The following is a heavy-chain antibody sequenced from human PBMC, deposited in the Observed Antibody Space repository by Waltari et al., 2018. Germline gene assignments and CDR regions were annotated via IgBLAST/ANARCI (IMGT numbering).Heavy chain of an antibody. V-gene: IGHV3-21*01. Sequence: EVQLMASGGGLVTPGGYLRLSVAASGFSFGIYNMNWVCQAPGKGLEWVSSVSSNGAYIHYADSVRGRFTISRDNAKTSLYLQMNGLRDEDTAVYYCARGGWGFYLDLWGQGALVTVSS. CDR2: VSSNGAYI. D-gene: IGHD7-27*01. CDR1: GFSFGIYN. CDR3: ARGGWGFYLDL. J-gene: IGHJ5*02.